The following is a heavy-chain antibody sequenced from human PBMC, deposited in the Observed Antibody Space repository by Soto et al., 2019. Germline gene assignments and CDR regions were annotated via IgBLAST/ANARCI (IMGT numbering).Heavy chain of an antibody. CDR1: GGSISSGDYY. D-gene: IGHD3-22*01. CDR3: ARTNYYDSSGIDY. CDR2: IYYSGST. V-gene: IGHV4-30-4*01. J-gene: IGHJ4*02. Sequence: SETLSLTCTVSGGSISSGDYYWSWIREPPGKGLEWIGYIYYSGSTYYNPSLKSRVTISVDTSKYQFSLKLSSVTAADTAVYYCARTNYYDSSGIDYWGQGTLVTVSS.